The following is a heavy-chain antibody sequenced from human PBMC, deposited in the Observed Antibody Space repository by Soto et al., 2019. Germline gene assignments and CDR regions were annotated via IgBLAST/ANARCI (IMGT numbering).Heavy chain of an antibody. Sequence: QVQLVQSGAEVKKPGSSVKVSYKASGGTFSSYAINWVRQAPGQGLEWMGGIIPIFGTADYAQKFQGRVTITADESTSTAYMELSSLRSEDTAVYYCASRITGSTNCHYGMDVWGQGTTVTVSS. V-gene: IGHV1-69*12. J-gene: IGHJ6*02. CDR2: IIPIFGTA. CDR1: GGTFSSYA. CDR3: ASRITGSTNCHYGMDV. D-gene: IGHD1-20*01.